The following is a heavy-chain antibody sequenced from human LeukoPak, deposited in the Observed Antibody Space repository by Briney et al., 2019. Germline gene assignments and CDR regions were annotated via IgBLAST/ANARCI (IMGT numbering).Heavy chain of an antibody. Sequence: ASVKVSCKASGYTFTGYYMHWVRQAPGQGLEWMGRINPNSGGTNYPQKFQGRVTMTRDTSISTAYMELSRLRSDDTAVYYCARVIAAAGTQYFDYWGQGTLVTVSS. D-gene: IGHD6-13*01. CDR1: GYTFTGYY. CDR2: INPNSGGT. J-gene: IGHJ4*02. V-gene: IGHV1-2*06. CDR3: ARVIAAAGTQYFDY.